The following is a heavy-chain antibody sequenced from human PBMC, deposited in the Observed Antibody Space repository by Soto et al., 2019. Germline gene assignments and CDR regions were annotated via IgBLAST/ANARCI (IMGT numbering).Heavy chain of an antibody. CDR3: ARAWVVVTAPDY. J-gene: IGHJ4*02. Sequence: QVQLVQSGAEEKKPGASVKVSCKASGYTFTSYAMHWVRQAPGQRLEWMGWINAGNGNPKYSQKFQGRVTITRDTSASTAYRELSSLRSEDTAVYYCARAWVVVTAPDYWGQGTLVTVSS. D-gene: IGHD2-21*02. CDR1: GYTFTSYA. V-gene: IGHV1-3*05. CDR2: INAGNGNP.